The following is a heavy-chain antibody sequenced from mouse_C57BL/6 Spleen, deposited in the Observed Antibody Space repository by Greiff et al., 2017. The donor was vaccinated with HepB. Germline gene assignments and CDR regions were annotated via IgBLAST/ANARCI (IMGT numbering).Heavy chain of an antibody. CDR2: IYPGDGDT. CDR1: GYAFSSSW. J-gene: IGHJ1*03. V-gene: IGHV1-82*01. D-gene: IGHD1-1*01. CDR3: AKFPHYYGSSPYWYFDV. Sequence: VMLVESGPELVKPGASVKISCKASGYAFSSSWMNWVKQRPGKGLEWIGRIYPGDGDTNYNGKFKGKATLTADKSSSTAYMQLRSLTSEDSAVYFCAKFPHYYGSSPYWYFDVWGTGTTVTVSS.